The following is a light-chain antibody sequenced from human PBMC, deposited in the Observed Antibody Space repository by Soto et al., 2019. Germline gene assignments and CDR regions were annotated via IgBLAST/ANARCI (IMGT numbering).Light chain of an antibody. V-gene: IGKV1-39*01. CDR1: QSINTF. J-gene: IGKJ2*01. Sequence: DIQMTQSPSSLSASVGDRVTLTCRASQSINTFLNWYQQKPGKAPQLLIYAASSLRSGVPSRFSGSSSGSDFTLTISNLQPEDFVTFICQQSYSPPYTFGQGTKLEIK. CDR2: AAS. CDR3: QQSYSPPYT.